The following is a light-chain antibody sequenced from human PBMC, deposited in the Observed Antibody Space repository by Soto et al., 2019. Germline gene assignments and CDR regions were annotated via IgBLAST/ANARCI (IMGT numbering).Light chain of an antibody. Sequence: DTVLTQSPATLSFSPGEIATLSCRASQSVSSYLAWYQQNPGQAPRLLIYDASNRATGIPARFSGSGSGTDFTLTISSLEPEDFAVYYCQQRSNWPRGITFGQGTRLEIK. CDR2: DAS. CDR1: QSVSSY. J-gene: IGKJ5*01. V-gene: IGKV3-11*01. CDR3: QQRSNWPRGIT.